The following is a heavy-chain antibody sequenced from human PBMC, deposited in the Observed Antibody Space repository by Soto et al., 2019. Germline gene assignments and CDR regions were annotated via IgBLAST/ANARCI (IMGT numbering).Heavy chain of an antibody. CDR3: GRANYVWGSYRSLGAFDI. D-gene: IGHD3-16*02. CDR1: GASISNSY. CDR2: IYYSGST. V-gene: IGHV4-59*12. Sequence: PSETLSLTCTVSGASISNSYWSWIRRPPGKGLEWIGHIYYSGSTKYNPSLESRVTISVDTSKNQFSLKLSSVTAADTAVYYCGRANYVWGSYRSLGAFDIWGQGTMVTVSS. J-gene: IGHJ3*02.